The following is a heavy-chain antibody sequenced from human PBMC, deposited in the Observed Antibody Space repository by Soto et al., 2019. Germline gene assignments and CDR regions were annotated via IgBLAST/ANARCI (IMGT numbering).Heavy chain of an antibody. CDR2: IIPIFGTA. J-gene: IGHJ4*02. Sequence: VASVKISCKASGGTFSSYAISWVRQAPGQGLEWMGGIIPIFGTANYAQKLQGRVTITADESTSTAYMELSSLRSEDTAVYYCAREMTKVTTYCWGQGTLVTVSS. CDR3: AREMTKVTTYC. D-gene: IGHD4-17*01. CDR1: GGTFSSYA. V-gene: IGHV1-69*13.